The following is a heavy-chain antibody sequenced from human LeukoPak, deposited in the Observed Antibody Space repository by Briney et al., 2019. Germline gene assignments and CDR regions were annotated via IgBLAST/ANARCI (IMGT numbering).Heavy chain of an antibody. CDR1: GFTFSSYW. J-gene: IGHJ4*02. D-gene: IGHD3-9*01. CDR3: ARDPYAYDILTGRL. CDR2: IKQDGSEK. V-gene: IGHV3-7*01. Sequence: GGSLRLSCAASGFTFSSYWMNWVRQAPGKGLEWVANIKQDGSEKYYVDSVKGRFTISRDNAKNSLYLQMNSLRAEDTAVYYCARDPYAYDILTGRLWGQGTLVTVSS.